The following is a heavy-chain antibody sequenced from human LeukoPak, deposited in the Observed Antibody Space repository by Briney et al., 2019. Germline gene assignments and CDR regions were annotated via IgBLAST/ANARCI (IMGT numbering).Heavy chain of an antibody. J-gene: IGHJ4*02. Sequence: GRSLRLSCAASGFTFSSYGMHWVRQAPGKGLEWVAVISYDGSNKYYADSVKGRFTISRDNSKNTLYLQINSLRAEDTAVYYCAKAAARYYFDYWGQGTLVTVSS. CDR1: GFTFSSYG. D-gene: IGHD4-17*01. CDR2: ISYDGSNK. CDR3: AKAAARYYFDY. V-gene: IGHV3-30*18.